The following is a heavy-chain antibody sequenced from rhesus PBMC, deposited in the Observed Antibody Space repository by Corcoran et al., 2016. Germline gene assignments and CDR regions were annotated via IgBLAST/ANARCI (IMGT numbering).Heavy chain of an antibody. CDR3: ARYSSWSEDY. Sequence: QVQLQESGPGLVKPSETLSLTCAVSGYSISSGYYWSWIREPPGKGLEWIGYITYSGSTSYNPSLKSRVTISRDTSKNQFSLKLSSVTAADTAVYYCARYSSWSEDYWGRGVLVTVSS. J-gene: IGHJ5-2*02. CDR2: ITYSGST. D-gene: IGHD6-13*01. CDR1: GYSISSGYY. V-gene: IGHV4-122*02.